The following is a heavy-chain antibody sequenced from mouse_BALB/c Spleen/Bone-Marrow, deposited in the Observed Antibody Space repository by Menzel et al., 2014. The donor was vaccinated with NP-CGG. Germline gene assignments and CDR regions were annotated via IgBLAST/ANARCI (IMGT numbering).Heavy chain of an antibody. CDR2: ISYDGSN. Sequence: EVQLQESGPGLVKPSQSLPLTCSVTGYSITSGYYCNWIRQFPGNKLEWMGYISYDGSNNYNPSLKNRISITRDTSKNQFFLKLNSVTTEDTATYYCARVYGNYFFAYWGQGTLVTVSA. J-gene: IGHJ3*01. CDR1: GYSITSGYY. CDR3: ARVYGNYFFAY. D-gene: IGHD2-10*02. V-gene: IGHV3-6*02.